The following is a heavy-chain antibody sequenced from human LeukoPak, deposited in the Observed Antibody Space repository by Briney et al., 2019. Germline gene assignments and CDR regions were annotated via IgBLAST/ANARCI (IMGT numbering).Heavy chain of an antibody. Sequence: GGSLRLSCAASGFTVSSNYMSWVRQAPGKGLEWVSAISGSGGSTYYADSVKGRFTISRDNSKNTLYLQMNSLRAEDTAVYYCAKNGGFWSGYYMYYFDYWGQGTLVTVSS. V-gene: IGHV3-23*01. J-gene: IGHJ4*02. D-gene: IGHD3-3*01. CDR2: ISGSGGST. CDR3: AKNGGFWSGYYMYYFDY. CDR1: GFTVSSNY.